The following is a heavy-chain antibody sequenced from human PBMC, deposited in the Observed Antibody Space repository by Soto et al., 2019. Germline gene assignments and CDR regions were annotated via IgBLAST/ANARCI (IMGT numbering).Heavy chain of an antibody. CDR3: ARWSLDGYRSPTGFDP. CDR1: GGSISSGGYY. J-gene: IGHJ5*02. D-gene: IGHD1-1*01. V-gene: IGHV4-31*03. Sequence: PSETLSLTCTFSGGSISSGGYYLSWIRQHPGKGLEWIGYIYYSGSTNYNPSLKSRITISPDTSKNQLSLQLNSVTPEDTAVYYCARWSLDGYRSPTGFDPWGQGTLVTVSS. CDR2: IYYSGST.